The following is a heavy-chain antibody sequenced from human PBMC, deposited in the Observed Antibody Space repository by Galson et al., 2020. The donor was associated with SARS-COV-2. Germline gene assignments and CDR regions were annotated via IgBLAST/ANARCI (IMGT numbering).Heavy chain of an antibody. CDR2: INSSGST. J-gene: IGHJ4*02. V-gene: IGHV4-34*01. CDR3: AREENFFLVVMATRVCYLYY. CDR1: GGSFSGYY. Sequence: SETLSLTCAVYGGSFSGYYWSWIRQPPGKGLEWIGEINSSGSTNYNPSLKSRVTISVDTSKHHFSLKLSSVSAADTAVYYCAREENFFLVVMATRVCYLYYWCRGTPATVSS. D-gene: IGHD2-21*01.